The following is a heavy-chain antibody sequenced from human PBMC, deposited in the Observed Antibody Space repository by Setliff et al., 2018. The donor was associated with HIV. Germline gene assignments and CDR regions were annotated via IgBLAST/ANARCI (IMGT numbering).Heavy chain of an antibody. CDR3: ATVGVRGS. Sequence: SVKVSCKASGYTFTGYNMHWVRQAPGQGLEWMGWIDPNSGGTNYAQNFQGRVTMTRDTSISTAYMELSRLRSDDTAIYYCATVGVRGSWGQGTLVTVS. CDR2: IDPNSGGT. V-gene: IGHV1-2*02. CDR1: GYTFTGYN. J-gene: IGHJ5*02. D-gene: IGHD3-10*01.